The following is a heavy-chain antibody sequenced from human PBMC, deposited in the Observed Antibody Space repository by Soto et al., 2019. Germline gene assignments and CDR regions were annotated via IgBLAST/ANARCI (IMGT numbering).Heavy chain of an antibody. Sequence: VQVVQSGAVVKSPGSSVKISCKPSGGSLSNYALSWVRQAPGQGLEWMGGIIPVSGTTKYAQKFEGRLMMTADESTTTAYMELSGLRYEDTAIYYCARGGRWDSLSSASATFDYWGQGTLVTVFS. J-gene: IGHJ4*02. CDR3: ARGGRWDSLSSASATFDY. CDR2: IIPVSGTT. D-gene: IGHD1-26*01. V-gene: IGHV1-69*12. CDR1: GGSLSNYA.